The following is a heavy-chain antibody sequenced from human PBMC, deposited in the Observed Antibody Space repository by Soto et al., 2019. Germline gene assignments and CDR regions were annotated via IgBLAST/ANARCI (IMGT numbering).Heavy chain of an antibody. D-gene: IGHD3-10*01. J-gene: IGHJ4*02. CDR2: ISSTSSTI. CDR3: ARDSPLLLWFGELSGPDDY. V-gene: IGHV3-48*01. CDR1: GFTFSSYN. Sequence: EVQLVESGGGLVQPGGSLRLSCTASGFTFSSYNMNWVRQAPGKGLEWVSYISSTSSTIYYADSVKGRFTISRDNAKNVRYLQMNSLRAEDTAVYYCARDSPLLLWFGELSGPDDYWGQGTLVTVSS.